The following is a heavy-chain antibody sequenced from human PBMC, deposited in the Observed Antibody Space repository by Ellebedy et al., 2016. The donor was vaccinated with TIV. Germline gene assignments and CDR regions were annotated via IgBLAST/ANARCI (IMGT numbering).Heavy chain of an antibody. J-gene: IGHJ4*02. D-gene: IGHD6-13*01. Sequence: GGSLRLXCAASGFTFSNAWMSWVRQAPGKGLEWVGRIKSKTDGGTTDYAAPAKGRFTISRDDSKSTLYLQMNSLKTEDTAVYYCTTERYSSTWYFYWGQGTLVTVSS. CDR2: IKSKTDGGTT. CDR1: GFTFSNAW. V-gene: IGHV3-15*01. CDR3: TTERYSSTWYFY.